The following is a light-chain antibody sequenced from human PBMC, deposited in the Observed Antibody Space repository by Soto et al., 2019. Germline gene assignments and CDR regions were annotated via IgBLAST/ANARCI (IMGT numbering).Light chain of an antibody. CDR2: WAS. CDR1: QSLFYSSNNTNY. J-gene: IGKJ4*01. Sequence: IGMKQSADAVAVYLGERATINCKSSQSLFYSSNNTNYLAWYQQKPGHPPKLLISWASTRESGVPDQFSGSGSGTDFTLTLSSLQAEDVPVYYSQQSSRTPLTFGGRTQVDIK. V-gene: IGKV4-1*01. CDR3: QQSSRTPLT.